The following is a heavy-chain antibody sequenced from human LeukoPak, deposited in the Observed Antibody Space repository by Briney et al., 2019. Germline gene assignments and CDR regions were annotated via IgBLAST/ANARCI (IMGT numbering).Heavy chain of an antibody. J-gene: IGHJ5*02. D-gene: IGHD2-2*01. V-gene: IGHV3-30*04. CDR1: GFTFSSYA. Sequence: GGSLRLSCAASGFTFSSYAMHWVRQAPGKGLEWVAVISYDGSNKYYADSVKGRFTISRDNSKNTLYLQMNSLRAEDTAVYYCARGEYCSSTSCYEHWFDPWGQGTLVTVSS. CDR2: ISYDGSNK. CDR3: ARGEYCSSTSCYEHWFDP.